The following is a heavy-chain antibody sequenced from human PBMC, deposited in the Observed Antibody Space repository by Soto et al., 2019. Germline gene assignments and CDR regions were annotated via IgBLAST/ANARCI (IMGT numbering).Heavy chain of an antibody. CDR1: GGMFSDYT. CDR3: AKKGGGASIDFWRANWFDP. V-gene: IGHV1-69*06. CDR2: IIPIFGGP. J-gene: IGHJ5*02. D-gene: IGHD3-3*01. Sequence: QVQLVQSGAVVKKPGSSVTVSCKASGGMFSDYTISWVRQAPGQGLEWMGGIIPIFGGPHYAQKFQGRVKITADKPTSAVYLELRDLTSEDPAVNYGAKKGGGASIDFWRANWFDPWGQGTLVTVSS.